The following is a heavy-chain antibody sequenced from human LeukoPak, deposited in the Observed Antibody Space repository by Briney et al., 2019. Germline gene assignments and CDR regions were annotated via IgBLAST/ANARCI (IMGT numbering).Heavy chain of an antibody. V-gene: IGHV1-18*01. CDR3: ATGTMIRGVIIKFGF. CDR2: ISVYNGNT. D-gene: IGHD3-10*01. J-gene: IGHJ4*02. CDR1: GYTLTSYG. Sequence: ASVKVSCKTSGYTLTSYGVTWVRQAPGQGLEWMGWISVYNGNTKYAQKLQGRVTMTTDTSTSTAYMELRSLTSDDTAVYYCATGTMIRGVIIKFGFWGQGTLVTVSS.